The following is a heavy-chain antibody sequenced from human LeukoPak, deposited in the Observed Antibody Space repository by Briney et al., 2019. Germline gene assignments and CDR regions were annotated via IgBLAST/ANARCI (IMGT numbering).Heavy chain of an antibody. J-gene: IGHJ4*02. D-gene: IGHD3-22*01. V-gene: IGHV4-39*01. Sequence: PSETLSLTCTVSGGSISNSGYYWGWIRQPPGKGLEWIGNIYYSGNIYYNPSLKSRVTFSVDTSKNQFSLRLRSVTAADTAVYYCAKTYYYDPFDFWGQGTLVTVSS. CDR1: GGSISNSGYY. CDR2: IYYSGNI. CDR3: AKTYYYDPFDF.